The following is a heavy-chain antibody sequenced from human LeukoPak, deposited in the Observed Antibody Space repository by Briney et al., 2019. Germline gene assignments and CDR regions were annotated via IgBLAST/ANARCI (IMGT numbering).Heavy chain of an antibody. Sequence: PGGSLRLSCAASGFTFSSYWIHWVRQAPGKGLVWVSRIKSDGSTNYADSVKGRFTISRDSAKNTVSLQMNSLRAEDTGEYCARAPSEIGGYYPEYFRHWGQGTLVTVSS. CDR2: IKSDGST. CDR1: GFTFSSYW. V-gene: IGHV3-74*01. J-gene: IGHJ1*01. CDR3: ARAPSEIGGYYPEYFRH. D-gene: IGHD3-22*01.